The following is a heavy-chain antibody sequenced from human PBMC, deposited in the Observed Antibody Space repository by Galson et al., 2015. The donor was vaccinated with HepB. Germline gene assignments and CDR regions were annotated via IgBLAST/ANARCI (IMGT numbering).Heavy chain of an antibody. Sequence: SLRLSCAASRFTFSTYAMHWVRQAPGKGLEWVAPISYDGTSKYYSDSVKGRILISRDNSKFRLYLQINSLRAEDTAVYHCAREAYRLSGGDFFYGMDVWGQGTTVTVSS. J-gene: IGHJ6*02. CDR3: AREAYRLSGGDFFYGMDV. CDR1: RFTFSTYA. D-gene: IGHD1-26*01. V-gene: IGHV3-30-3*01. CDR2: ISYDGTSK.